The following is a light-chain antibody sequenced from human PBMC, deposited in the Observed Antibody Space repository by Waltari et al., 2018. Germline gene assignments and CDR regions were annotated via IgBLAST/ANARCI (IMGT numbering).Light chain of an antibody. J-gene: IGKJ1*01. CDR2: DAT. CDR1: QSIGSN. Sequence: EIVMTQSPATLSVSPGERAPLSCRASQSIGSNLAWYQQKPGQAPRLLIYDATTRDTDIAARFSGSGSGTEFTLTISSLQSEDFAVYFCQQYRDWPRTFGHGTKVETK. V-gene: IGKV3-15*01. CDR3: QQYRDWPRT.